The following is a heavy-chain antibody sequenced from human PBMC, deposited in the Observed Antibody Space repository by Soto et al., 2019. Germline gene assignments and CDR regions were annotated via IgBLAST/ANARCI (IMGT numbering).Heavy chain of an antibody. D-gene: IGHD3-10*01. V-gene: IGHV3-23*01. CDR1: GFTVSRYA. J-gene: IGHJ4*02. CDR2: ISDGGRT. Sequence: EVQLLESGGGLVQPGGSLRLSCGASGFTVSRYAMRWVRQAPGKGLEWVSGISDGGRTFYADPVKGRLTISRDNSKNALYLQLSSLRADDTAVYYCAKTSRSGRGFDFWGQGTLVTVSS. CDR3: AKTSRSGRGFDF.